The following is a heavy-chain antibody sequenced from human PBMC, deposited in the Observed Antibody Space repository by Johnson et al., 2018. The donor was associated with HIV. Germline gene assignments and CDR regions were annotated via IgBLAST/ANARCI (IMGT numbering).Heavy chain of an antibody. D-gene: IGHD3-10*01. J-gene: IGHJ3*02. V-gene: IGHV3-20*04. Sequence: VQLVESGGGVARPGGSLRLSCAGSGFTFDDHGMSWVRQTPGKGLEWVSGINWNGGSIGYADSVKGRFTISRDNAKNSLYLQMSSLRAEDTALYYCAREGGVTMVDGFDIWGQGTMVTVSS. CDR3: AREGGVTMVDGFDI. CDR1: GFTFDDHG. CDR2: INWNGGSI.